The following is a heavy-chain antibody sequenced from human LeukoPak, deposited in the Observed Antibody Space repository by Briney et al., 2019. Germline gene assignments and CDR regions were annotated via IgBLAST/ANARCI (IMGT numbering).Heavy chain of an antibody. D-gene: IGHD3-22*01. J-gene: IGHJ4*02. Sequence: ASVKVSCKASGYIFTGYYMHWVRQAPGQGLEWMGWINLNSGGTNYAQKFQGRVTMTRDTSISTTYMELSSLRSDDTAVYYCARGSGFYDSSGYYYFEHWGQGTLVTVSS. V-gene: IGHV1-2*02. CDR3: ARGSGFYDSSGYYYFEH. CDR2: INLNSGGT. CDR1: GYIFTGYY.